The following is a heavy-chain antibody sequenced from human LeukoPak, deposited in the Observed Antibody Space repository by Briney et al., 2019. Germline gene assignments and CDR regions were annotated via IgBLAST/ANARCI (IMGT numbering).Heavy chain of an antibody. CDR1: GLTFSDYY. V-gene: IGHV3-11*01. CDR3: AIYYDSSGSIDH. Sequence: GETLRLSCAASGLTFSDYYMSWIRQPPGKGLEWLSYISDSGSTIYYADSVKRRLTTSKDNSKQSLFLQMNRLRAEDTAVYYCAIYYDSSGSIDHWGQGTLVTVSS. D-gene: IGHD3-22*01. CDR2: ISDSGSTI. J-gene: IGHJ4*02.